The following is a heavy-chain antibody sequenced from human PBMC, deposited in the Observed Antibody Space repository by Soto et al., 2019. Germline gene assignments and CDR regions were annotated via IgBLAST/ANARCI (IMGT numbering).Heavy chain of an antibody. D-gene: IGHD3-10*01. CDR3: ARAAKQLWFGELPHFDY. Sequence: HPGGSLRLSCAASGFTFSSYWMHWVRQAPGKGLVWVSRINSDGSSTSYADSVKGRFTISRDNAKNTLYLQMNSLRAEDTAVYYCARAAKQLWFGELPHFDYWGQGT. CDR2: INSDGSST. CDR1: GFTFSSYW. V-gene: IGHV3-74*01. J-gene: IGHJ4*02.